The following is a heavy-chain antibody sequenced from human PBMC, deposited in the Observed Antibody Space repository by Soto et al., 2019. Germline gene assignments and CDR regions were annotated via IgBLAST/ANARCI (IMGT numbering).Heavy chain of an antibody. D-gene: IGHD3-3*01. V-gene: IGHV4-30-4*01. CDR1: GGSISSGDYY. J-gene: IGHJ6*02. Sequence: QVQLQESGPGLVKPSQTLSLTCTVSGGSISSGDYYWSWIRQPPGKGLEWIGYIYYSGSTYYNPSLKSRVTISVDTSKNQFSLKLSSVTAADTAVYYCARVCDFWSGYPLYYYYGMDVWGQGTTVTVSS. CDR2: IYYSGST. CDR3: ARVCDFWSGYPLYYYYGMDV.